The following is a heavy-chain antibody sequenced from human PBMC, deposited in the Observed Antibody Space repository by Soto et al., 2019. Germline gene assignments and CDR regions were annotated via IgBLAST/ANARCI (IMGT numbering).Heavy chain of an antibody. D-gene: IGHD1-7*01. J-gene: IGHJ4*02. CDR1: GFTFSSDD. V-gene: IGHV3-64*01. CDR2: ISSNGGTT. Sequence: DVQLAESGEGMVQPGGALRLSCVASGFTFSSDDMHWVRQAPGKGLEYVSSISSNGGTTYYGNSVKGRFTISRDNSKNTLYLQMGSLRAEDMAVYYCVRRVSGNYDYCGQGTLVTVSS. CDR3: VRRVSGNYDY.